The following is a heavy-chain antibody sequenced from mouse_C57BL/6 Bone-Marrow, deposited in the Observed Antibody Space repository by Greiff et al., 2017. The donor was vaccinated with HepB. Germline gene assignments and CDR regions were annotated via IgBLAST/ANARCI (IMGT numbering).Heavy chain of an antibody. Sequence: EVQLVESGGGLVKPGGSLKLSCAASGFTFSSYAMSWVRQTPEKRLEWVATISDGGSYTYYPDNVKGRFTISSDNAKNNLYLQMSHLKSEDTAMYYCARAPYYYGSSPYWYFDVWGTGTTVTVSS. V-gene: IGHV5-4*01. D-gene: IGHD1-1*01. J-gene: IGHJ1*03. CDR2: ISDGGSYT. CDR3: ARAPYYYGSSPYWYFDV. CDR1: GFTFSSYA.